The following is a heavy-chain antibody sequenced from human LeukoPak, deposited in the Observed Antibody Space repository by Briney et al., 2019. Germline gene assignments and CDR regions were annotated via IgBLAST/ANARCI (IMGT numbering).Heavy chain of an antibody. Sequence: SESLSLTCAVYGGSFSDYYWNWIRQSTGKGLEWIGEINLRGSTTYNPSPKSRVTISLDASKSQLSLKLSSVTAADTAVYYCARGGRYMSASWYRSVYYYMDVWGKGATVTVSS. CDR1: GGSFSDYY. D-gene: IGHD6-13*01. V-gene: IGHV4-34*01. CDR3: ARGGRYMSASWYRSVYYYMDV. CDR2: INLRGST. J-gene: IGHJ6*03.